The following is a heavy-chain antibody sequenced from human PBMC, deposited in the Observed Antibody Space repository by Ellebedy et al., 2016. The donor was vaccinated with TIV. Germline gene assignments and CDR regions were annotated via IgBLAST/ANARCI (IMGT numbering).Heavy chain of an antibody. V-gene: IGHV3-23*01. D-gene: IGHD3-3*01. Sequence: GESLKISCAASGFPFSRYAMSWVRQAPGKGLEWVSAIGGSGHTTDYTDSVKGRFTISRDNSKNTLSLQMNNLRAEDTAVYYCAKDPITIFGVVWIYWGQGTLVTVSS. J-gene: IGHJ4*02. CDR2: IGGSGHTT. CDR1: GFPFSRYA. CDR3: AKDPITIFGVVWIY.